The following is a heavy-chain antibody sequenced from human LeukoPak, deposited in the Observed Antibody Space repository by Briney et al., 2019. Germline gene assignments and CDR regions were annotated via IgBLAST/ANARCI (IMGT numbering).Heavy chain of an antibody. CDR1: GYTFTSYA. Sequence: ASVKVSCKASGYTFTSYAMHWVRQAPGQRLEWMGWINAGNGNAKYSQKFQGRVTITRDTSASTAYMELSSLRSEDTAVYYCASIAVAGTYHAFDIWGQGTMVTVSS. D-gene: IGHD6-19*01. CDR2: INAGNGNA. J-gene: IGHJ3*02. CDR3: ASIAVAGTYHAFDI. V-gene: IGHV1-3*01.